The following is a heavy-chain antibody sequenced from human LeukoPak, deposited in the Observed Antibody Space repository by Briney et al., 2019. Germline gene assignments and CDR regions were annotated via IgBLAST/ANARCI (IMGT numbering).Heavy chain of an antibody. V-gene: IGHV4-39*07. CDR1: GGSISSSSYY. Sequence: KPSETLSLTCTVSGGSISSSSYYWGWIRQPPGKGLEWIGSIYYSGSTYYNPSLKSRVTISVDTSKNQFSLKLSSVTAADTAVYYCARESDRWYFRGGLDYWGQGTLVTVSS. CDR2: IYYSGST. D-gene: IGHD3-10*01. CDR3: ARESDRWYFRGGLDY. J-gene: IGHJ4*02.